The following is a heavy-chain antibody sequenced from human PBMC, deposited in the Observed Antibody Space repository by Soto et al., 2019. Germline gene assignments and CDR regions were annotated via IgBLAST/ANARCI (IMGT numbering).Heavy chain of an antibody. CDR1: GYSFTSYW. CDR3: ASQVNYYDSSGYSLGWFDP. J-gene: IGHJ5*02. Sequence: GESLKISCKGSGYSFTSYWIGWVRQMPGKGLEWMGIIYPGYSDTRYSPSFQGQVTISADKSISTAYLQWSSLKASDTAMYYCASQVNYYDSSGYSLGWFDPWGQGTLVTVSS. D-gene: IGHD3-22*01. V-gene: IGHV5-51*01. CDR2: IYPGYSDT.